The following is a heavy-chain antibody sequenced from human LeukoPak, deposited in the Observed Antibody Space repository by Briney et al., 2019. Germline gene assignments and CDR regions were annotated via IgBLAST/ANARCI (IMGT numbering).Heavy chain of an antibody. V-gene: IGHV4-39*01. CDR2: ISFGGST. CDR1: GGSISISIYY. CDR3: ARRRAGGRLDY. Sequence: PSETLSLTCTVSGGSISISIYYWGWIRQPPGRGLEWIGSISFGGSTYYSPSLKSRLTISVDTSKNQFSLNLNSVTAADTAVYFCARRRAGGRLDYWGQGTLVTVSS. D-gene: IGHD3-16*01. J-gene: IGHJ4*02.